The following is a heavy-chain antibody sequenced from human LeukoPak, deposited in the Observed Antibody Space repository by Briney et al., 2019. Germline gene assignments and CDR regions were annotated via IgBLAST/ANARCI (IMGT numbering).Heavy chain of an antibody. CDR1: GYTFTSYG. D-gene: IGHD5-18*01. V-gene: IGHV1-2*02. J-gene: IGHJ4*02. Sequence: ASVKVSCKASGYTFTSYGISWVRQAPGQGLEWMGWINPSSGGTNYAQKFQGRVTMTRDTSISTAYMELSRLRSDDTAVYYCARALSRWIQLWLLGYWGQGTLVTVSS. CDR2: INPSSGGT. CDR3: ARALSRWIQLWLLGY.